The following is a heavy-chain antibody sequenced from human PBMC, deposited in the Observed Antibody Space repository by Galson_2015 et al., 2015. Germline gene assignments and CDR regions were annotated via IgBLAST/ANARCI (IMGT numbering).Heavy chain of an antibody. CDR1: GFTFSSYG. V-gene: IGHV3-33*01. J-gene: IGHJ4*02. Sequence: LRLSCAASGFTFSSYGMHWVRQAPGKGLEWVAVIWYDGSNKYYADSVKGRFTISRDNSKNTLYLQMNSLRAEDTAVYYCARESRGGYFDYWGQGTLVTVSS. CDR2: IWYDGSNK. D-gene: IGHD3-10*01. CDR3: ARESRGGYFDY.